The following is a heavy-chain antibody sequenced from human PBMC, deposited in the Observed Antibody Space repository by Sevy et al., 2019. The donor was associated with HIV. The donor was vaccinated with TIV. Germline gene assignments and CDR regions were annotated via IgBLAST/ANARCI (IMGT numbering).Heavy chain of an antibody. Sequence: GGSLRLSCVASGFTFSDYWMSWVRQAPGKGLEWVASVKQDGSQKNYVDSVKGRFAISRDNAKNSLYLEMNSLRVEDTAVYYRATSYGSRDCWGQGTLVTVSS. CDR1: GFTFSDYW. CDR3: ATSYGSRDC. V-gene: IGHV3-7*01. J-gene: IGHJ4*02. CDR2: VKQDGSQK. D-gene: IGHD2-15*01.